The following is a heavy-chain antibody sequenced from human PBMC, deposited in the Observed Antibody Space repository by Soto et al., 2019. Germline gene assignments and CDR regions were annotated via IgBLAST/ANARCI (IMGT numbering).Heavy chain of an antibody. CDR3: AKVLSTTVVGFDY. CDR2: ISGSGGST. D-gene: IGHD4-17*01. CDR1: GFTFSSDA. J-gene: IGHJ4*02. V-gene: IGHV3-23*01. Sequence: EVQLLESGGGLVQPGGSLRLSCAASGFTFSSDAMSWVRQAPGKGLEWVSAISGSGGSTYYADSVKGRCTISRDNSKNKLYLQMNSLRAEDTAVYYCAKVLSTTVVGFDYWGQGTLVTVSS.